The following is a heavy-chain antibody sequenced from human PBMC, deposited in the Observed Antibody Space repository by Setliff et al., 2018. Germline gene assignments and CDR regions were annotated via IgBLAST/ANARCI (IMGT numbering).Heavy chain of an antibody. CDR2: IWDDGGNK. J-gene: IGHJ3*02. CDR1: GFTFSTYR. CDR3: IRDTSGRDAFDI. V-gene: IGHV3-33*08. D-gene: IGHD6-19*01. Sequence: GGSLRLSCAASGFTFSTYRMHWVRQAPGKGLEWVAVIWDDGGNKYHADSVKGRFTISRDNSKNTLYLQMNSLRAEDTAVYYCIRDTSGRDAFDIWGRGILVTVSS.